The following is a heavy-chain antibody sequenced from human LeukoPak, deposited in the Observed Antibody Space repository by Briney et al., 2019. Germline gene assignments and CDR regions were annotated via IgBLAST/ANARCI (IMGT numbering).Heavy chain of an antibody. J-gene: IGHJ4*02. D-gene: IGHD4-17*01. CDR1: GGSLSGYS. Sequence: SETLSLTCAVYGGSLSGYSWSWIRQTPGKGLEWIGEIIHSGGTHYNPSLKSRVTISVDTSKNQFSLKLTSVTAADTAVYYCARVGDYDVDFDYWGQGTLVTVSS. CDR2: IIHSGGT. CDR3: ARVGDYDVDFDY. V-gene: IGHV4-34*12.